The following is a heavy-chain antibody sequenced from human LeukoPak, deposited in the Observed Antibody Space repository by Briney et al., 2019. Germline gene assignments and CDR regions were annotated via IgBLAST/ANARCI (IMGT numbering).Heavy chain of an antibody. V-gene: IGHV3-23*01. J-gene: IGHJ4*02. CDR1: GFTFSSFG. CDR3: ARTIAVGAKFVDQ. D-gene: IGHD1-26*01. Sequence: GGSLRLSCDASGFTFSSFGMSWVRQAPGKGLEWVSSISGRGDTTGYADSVKGRFTISRDNSKSTLYLQMNSLRAEDTAVYYCARTIAVGAKFVDQWGQGSLVAVSS. CDR2: ISGRGDTT.